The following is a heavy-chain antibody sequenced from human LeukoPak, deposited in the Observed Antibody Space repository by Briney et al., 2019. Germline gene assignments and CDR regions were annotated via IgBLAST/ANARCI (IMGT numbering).Heavy chain of an antibody. CDR2: IYYSGST. Sequence: TLSLTCTVSGGSISSGDYYWSWIRQPPGKGLEWIGYIYYSGSTYYNPSLKSRVTISVDTSTNQFSLKLSSVTAADTAVYYCARTQNYCGGDCYLFDYWGQGTLVTVSS. CDR1: GGSISSGDYY. CDR3: ARTQNYCGGDCYLFDY. J-gene: IGHJ4*02. V-gene: IGHV4-30-4*08. D-gene: IGHD2-21*01.